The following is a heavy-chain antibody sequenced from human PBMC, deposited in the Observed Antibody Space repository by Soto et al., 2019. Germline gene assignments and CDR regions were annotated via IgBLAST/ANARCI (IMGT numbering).Heavy chain of an antibody. CDR2: IKQDESKR. CDR1: GFTFSSYW. CDR3: ARDSSPSYSSRWYDAFDI. Sequence: EVQLVASGGGLVQPGGSLRLSCAASGFTFSSYWMTWVRQAPGKGLEWVANIKQDESKRYYLDSVEGRFTISRDNAKNSLFLQMNSLRAEDTAVYYCARDSSPSYSSRWYDAFDIWGQGTMVTVSS. V-gene: IGHV3-7*05. J-gene: IGHJ3*02. D-gene: IGHD6-13*01.